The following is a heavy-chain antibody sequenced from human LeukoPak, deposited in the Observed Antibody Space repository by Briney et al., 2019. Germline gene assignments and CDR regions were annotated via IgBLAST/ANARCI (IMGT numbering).Heavy chain of an antibody. CDR3: AKDGGLWVSAHWGDS. D-gene: IGHD7-27*01. Sequence: GGSLRLSCAASGFSFSTDSMNWVRQVPGKGLEWISYISSNSATTHYADSVKGRFTISRDNAKNSLYLHMNSLRAEDTAVYYCAKDGGLWVSAHWGDSWGRGTLVTVSS. CDR1: GFSFSTDS. V-gene: IGHV3-48*01. J-gene: IGHJ4*02. CDR2: ISSNSATT.